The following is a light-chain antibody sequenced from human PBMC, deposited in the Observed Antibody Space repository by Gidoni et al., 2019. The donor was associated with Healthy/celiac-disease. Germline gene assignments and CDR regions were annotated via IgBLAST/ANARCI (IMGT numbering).Light chain of an antibody. CDR1: QSLSSN. V-gene: IGKV3-15*01. CDR3: QQYNNWPLT. CDR2: GAS. Sequence: ILMPQSPATLSVSPAEIATLSCRASQSLSSNLAWYQQKPDQAPRLLIYGASTRATGIPTRFSGGGSGAEFTLTSSSLQSEDVADYCCQQYNNWPLTFGGGTKVEIK. J-gene: IGKJ4*01.